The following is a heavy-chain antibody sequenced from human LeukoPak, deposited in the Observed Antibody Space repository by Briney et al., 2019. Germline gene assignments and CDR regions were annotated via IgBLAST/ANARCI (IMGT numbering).Heavy chain of an antibody. CDR1: GGSISSSSYY. J-gene: IGHJ6*03. Sequence: SETLSLTRTVSGGSISSSSYYWGWIRQPPGKGLEWIGSIYYSGSTYYNPSLKSRVTISVDTSKNQFSLKLSSVTAADTAVYYCARLSSIKLRYFDWLVRNYYYYYMDVWGKGTTVTISS. D-gene: IGHD3-9*01. CDR3: ARLSSIKLRYFDWLVRNYYYYYMDV. V-gene: IGHV4-39*07. CDR2: IYYSGST.